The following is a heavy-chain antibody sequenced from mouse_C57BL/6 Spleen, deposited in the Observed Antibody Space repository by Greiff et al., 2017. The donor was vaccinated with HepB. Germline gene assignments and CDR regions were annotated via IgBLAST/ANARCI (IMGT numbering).Heavy chain of an antibody. CDR3: AREGYSNYVGGFAY. J-gene: IGHJ3*01. Sequence: EVQLQQSGPGLVKPSQSLSLTCSVTGYSITSGYYWNWIRQFPGNKLEWMGYISYDGSNNYNPSLKNRISITRDTSKNQFFLKLNSVTTEDTATYYCAREGYSNYVGGFAYWGQGTLVTVSA. CDR1: GYSITSGYY. CDR2: ISYDGSN. V-gene: IGHV3-6*01. D-gene: IGHD2-5*01.